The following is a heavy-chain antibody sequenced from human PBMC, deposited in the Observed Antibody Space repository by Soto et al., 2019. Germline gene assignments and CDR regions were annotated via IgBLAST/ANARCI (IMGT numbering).Heavy chain of an antibody. CDR1: GGSLSSYY. CDR2: VYFSGNT. CDR3: GSVRPSGYVLS. V-gene: IGHV4-59*01. Sequence: SETLSLTCTVSGGSLSSYYWTWIRQSPGKGLEWIGYVYFSGNTNYNPSLKSRVTISIDTSKNQFSLRLASVTAADTAFYYCGSVRPSGYVLSWGPGTLVTVSS. D-gene: IGHD6-25*01. J-gene: IGHJ1*01.